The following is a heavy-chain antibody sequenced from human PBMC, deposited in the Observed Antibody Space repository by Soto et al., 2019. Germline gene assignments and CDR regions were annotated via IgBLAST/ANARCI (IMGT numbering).Heavy chain of an antibody. Sequence: QVQLQQWGAGLLKPSETLSLTCAVYGGSTSDYYWSWIRQPPGKGLEWIGEITPRRSTNYNPSLKSRVTISIDTSKNQFSLKLSSVTAADTAVYFCARGNSTTLTTAIYYYDGMDVWGQGTTVTVSS. D-gene: IGHD4-17*01. CDR2: ITPRRST. V-gene: IGHV4-34*01. CDR1: GGSTSDYY. J-gene: IGHJ6*02. CDR3: ARGNSTTLTTAIYYYDGMDV.